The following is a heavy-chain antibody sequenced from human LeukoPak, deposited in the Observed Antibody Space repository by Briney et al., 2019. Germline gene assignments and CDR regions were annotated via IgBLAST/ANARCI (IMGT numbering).Heavy chain of an antibody. CDR2: ISSSGSTI. D-gene: IGHD5-24*01. Sequence: GGSLRLSCAASGFTFSSYEMNWVRQAPGKGLEWVSYISSSGSTIYYADSVKGRFTISRDNAKNSLYLQMNSLRAEDTAVYYCARDGYNSGAFDIWGQGTMVTVSS. V-gene: IGHV3-48*03. CDR3: ARDGYNSGAFDI. CDR1: GFTFSSYE. J-gene: IGHJ3*02.